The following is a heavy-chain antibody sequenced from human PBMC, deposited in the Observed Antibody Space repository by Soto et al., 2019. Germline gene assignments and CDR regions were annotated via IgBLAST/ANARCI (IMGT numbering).Heavy chain of an antibody. Sequence: GGSLRLSCAASGFTFSSYGMHWVRQAPGKGLEWVAVIWYDGSNKYYADSVKGRFTISRDNSKNTLYLQMNSLRAEDTAVYYCARDRYPHIAAAGSCFDYWGQGTLVTVSS. CDR1: GFTFSSYG. V-gene: IGHV3-33*01. J-gene: IGHJ4*02. CDR2: IWYDGSNK. D-gene: IGHD6-13*01. CDR3: ARDRYPHIAAAGSCFDY.